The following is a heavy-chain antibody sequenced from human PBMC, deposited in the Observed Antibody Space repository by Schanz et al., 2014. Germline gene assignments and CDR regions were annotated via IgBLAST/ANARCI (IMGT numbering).Heavy chain of an antibody. CDR2: IWYDGSNK. CDR3: ARDGDFDY. J-gene: IGHJ4*02. CDR1: GFRFDDYA. Sequence: VHLLESGGGLVQPGRSLRLSCVASGFRFDDYAMHWVRQAPGKGLEWVTIIWYDGSNKYYADSVKGRFTISRDNSKNTLFLQMSSLRAEDTAVYYCARDGDFDYWGQGTLVTVSS. V-gene: IGHV3-33*08.